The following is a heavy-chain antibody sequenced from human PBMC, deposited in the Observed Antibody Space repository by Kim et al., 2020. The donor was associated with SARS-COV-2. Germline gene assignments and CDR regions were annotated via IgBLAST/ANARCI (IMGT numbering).Heavy chain of an antibody. V-gene: IGHV3-21*01. CDR2: INRNSRDI. CDR3: AEVDGSGSYYKF. CDR1: GFTFSAFS. D-gene: IGHD3-10*01. J-gene: IGHJ4*02. Sequence: GGSLRLSCTASGFTFSAFSMNWVRQAPGKGLEWVSTINRNSRDIYYSDSLKGRFTISRDNAKNSLYLQMNSLSAEDTAVYYCAEVDGSGSYYKFWGQGTLVIVSS.